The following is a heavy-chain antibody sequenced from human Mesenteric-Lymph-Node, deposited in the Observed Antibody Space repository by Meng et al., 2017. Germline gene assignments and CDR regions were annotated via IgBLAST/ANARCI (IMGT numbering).Heavy chain of an antibody. D-gene: IGHD3-22*01. CDR3: ARSLDTSGHAYFDY. CDR2: IDSGGGYT. J-gene: IGHJ4*02. Sequence: QVQLVQSGAEVKKPGASGRVSCKASGYTFTSYYIYWVRQAPGQGLEWMGRIDSGGGYTSYAQKFRGRVTMTRDTSTNTVYMELSSLRFEDTAVFYCARSLDTSGHAYFDYWGQGTLVTVSS. V-gene: IGHV1-46*01. CDR1: GYTFTSYY.